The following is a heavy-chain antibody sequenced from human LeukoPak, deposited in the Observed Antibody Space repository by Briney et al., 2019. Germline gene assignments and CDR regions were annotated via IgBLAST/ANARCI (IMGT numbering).Heavy chain of an antibody. J-gene: IGHJ6*04. Sequence: PSETLSLTCTVSGYSISSGYYWGWIRQPPGKGLEWIGSIYHSGSTYYNPSLKSRVTISVDTSKNQFSLKLSSVTAADTAVYYCARGQYQLGVWGKGTTVTVSS. D-gene: IGHD2-2*01. CDR3: ARGQYQLGV. V-gene: IGHV4-38-2*02. CDR1: GYSISSGYY. CDR2: IYHSGST.